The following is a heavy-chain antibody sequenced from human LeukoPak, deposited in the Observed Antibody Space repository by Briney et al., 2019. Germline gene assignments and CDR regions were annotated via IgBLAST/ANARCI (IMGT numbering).Heavy chain of an antibody. CDR1: GYSFISYW. V-gene: IGHV5-51*01. J-gene: IGHJ4*02. D-gene: IGHD4-23*01. Sequence: GESLKISCKGSGYSFISYWIGWVRQMPGKGLEWMGVIYPDDSDTRYSPSLQGQVTISADKSISTAYLQWSSLKASDTAMYYCARRAANSPFDYWGQGALVTVSS. CDR2: IYPDDSDT. CDR3: ARRAANSPFDY.